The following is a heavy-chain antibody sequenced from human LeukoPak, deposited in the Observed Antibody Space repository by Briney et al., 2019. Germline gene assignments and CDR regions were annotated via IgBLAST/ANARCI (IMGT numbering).Heavy chain of an antibody. CDR3: VSMVRGVGY. D-gene: IGHD3-10*01. V-gene: IGHV3-23*01. CDR2: ISGSGGST. Sequence: GSLLLSCAASGFTFSSYGMSWVRPAPGKGLEWVSAISGSGGSTYYADSVKGRFTISKDNSKNSVYLQLNSLRPEDTAMYYCVSMVRGVGYWGQGTLVTVSS. J-gene: IGHJ4*02. CDR1: GFTFSSYG.